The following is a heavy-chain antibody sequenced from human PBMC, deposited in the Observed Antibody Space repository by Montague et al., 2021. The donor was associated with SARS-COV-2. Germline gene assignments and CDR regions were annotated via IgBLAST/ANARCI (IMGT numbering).Heavy chain of an antibody. CDR2: IYYSGTT. CDR3: ARYEAVADAFDL. Sequence: SETLSLTCSVSGASISSHYWSWIRQSPGKGLEWIGHIYYSGTTIYNPSLESRVTISVDTSSNVFSLKLRSVTAADTAIYYCARYEAVADAFDLWGQGTVVTVS. V-gene: IGHV4-59*11. J-gene: IGHJ3*01. D-gene: IGHD6-19*01. CDR1: GASISSHY.